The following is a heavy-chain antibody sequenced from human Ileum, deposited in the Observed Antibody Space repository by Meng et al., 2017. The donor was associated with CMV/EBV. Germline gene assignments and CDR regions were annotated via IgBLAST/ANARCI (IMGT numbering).Heavy chain of an antibody. CDR2: ISGTGGTT. V-gene: IGHV3-23*01. CDR3: AKVVVLRYFDGFSGHFDH. Sequence: FSSHAMRWVRPTPGKGLEWVSTISGTGGTTYYADSVMGRFTVSRDNSKNTVYLQMNSLRAEDTAVYYCAKVVVLRYFDGFSGHFDHWGQGSLVTVSS. D-gene: IGHD3-9*01. J-gene: IGHJ4*02. CDR1: FSSHA.